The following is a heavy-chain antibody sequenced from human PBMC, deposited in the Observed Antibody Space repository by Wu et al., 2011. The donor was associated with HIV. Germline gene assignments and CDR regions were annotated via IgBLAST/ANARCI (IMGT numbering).Heavy chain of an antibody. CDR2: IIPIFGTA. CDR3: ARDAENSGYYYYYYMDV. CDR1: GGTFSSYA. D-gene: IGHD4-23*01. J-gene: IGHJ6*03. Sequence: QVQLVQSGAEVKKPGSSVKVSCKASGGTFSSYAISWVRQAPGQGLEWMGGIIPIFGTANYAQKFQGRVTITADKSTSTAYMELSSLRSEDTAVYYCARDAENSGYYYYYYMDVWGKGTTVTVSS. V-gene: IGHV1-69*14.